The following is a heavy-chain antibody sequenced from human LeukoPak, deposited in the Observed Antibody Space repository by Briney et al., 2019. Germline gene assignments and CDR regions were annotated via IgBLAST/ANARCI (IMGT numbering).Heavy chain of an antibody. V-gene: IGHV1-69*05. Sequence: ASVKVSCKASGYTFTSYGISLVRQAPGQGLEWMGRIIPIFGTANYAQKFQGRVTITTDESTSTAYMELSSLRSEDTAVYYCARGGIYCSGGSCYSESWFDPWGQGTLVTVSS. CDR2: IIPIFGTA. CDR3: ARGGIYCSGGSCYSESWFDP. J-gene: IGHJ5*02. D-gene: IGHD2-15*01. CDR1: GYTFTSYG.